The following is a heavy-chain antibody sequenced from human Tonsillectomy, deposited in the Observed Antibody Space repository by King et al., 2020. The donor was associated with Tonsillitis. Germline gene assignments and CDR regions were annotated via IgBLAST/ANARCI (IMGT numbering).Heavy chain of an antibody. V-gene: IGHV5-51*01. D-gene: IGHD2-21*02. CDR2: IYPGDSDT. CDR1: GYSFTSYW. J-gene: IGHJ4*02. CDR3: ARPRHCGGDCYSHYYFDY. Sequence: VQLVQSGAEVKKPGESLKISCKGSGYSFTSYWIGWVRQMPGKGLEWMGIIYPGDSDTRYSPSFQGHVTISAAKSISTAYLQWSSLKASDTAMYYCARPRHCGGDCYSHYYFDYWGQGTLVTVSS.